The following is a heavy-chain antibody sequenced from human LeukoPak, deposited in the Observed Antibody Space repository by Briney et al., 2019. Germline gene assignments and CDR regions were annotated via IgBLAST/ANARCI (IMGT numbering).Heavy chain of an antibody. CDR1: GVSISTYY. CDR2: IDYRGST. V-gene: IGHV4-59*01. D-gene: IGHD5-18*01. Sequence: SETLPLTCTVSGVSISTYYWSWIRQPPGKGLERIAYIDYRGSTTYNPSLRSRVTISVGTSRNQFSLKLSSVTAADTAVYYCARSRSGYSYDHAAFEIWGQGTVVTVSS. CDR3: ARSRSGYSYDHAAFEI. J-gene: IGHJ3*02.